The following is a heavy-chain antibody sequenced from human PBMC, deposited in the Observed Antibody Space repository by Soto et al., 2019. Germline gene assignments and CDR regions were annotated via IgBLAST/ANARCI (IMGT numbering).Heavy chain of an antibody. V-gene: IGHV1-8*01. CDR1: GYTFTSYD. CDR2: MNPNSGNT. J-gene: IGHJ4*02. D-gene: IGHD3-10*01. CDR3: TRDAPLWFGELSQ. Sequence: ASVKVSCKASGYTFTSYDINWVRQATGQGLEWMGWMNPNSGNTGYAQKFQGRATMTRNTSISTAYMELSSLRSEDTAVYYCTRDAPLWFGELSQWGQGTLVTVSS.